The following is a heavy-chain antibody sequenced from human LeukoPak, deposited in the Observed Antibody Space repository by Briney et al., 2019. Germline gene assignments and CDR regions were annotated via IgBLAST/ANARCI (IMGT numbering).Heavy chain of an antibody. D-gene: IGHD3-22*01. Sequence: SETLSPTCTVSGGSISSSRHYWGWIRQPPGKGLEGIGNILYSGSTNYNPSLKSRVTISVDTSKNQFSLKLSSVTAADTADYYCVRRVAGSSYRDYWGQGTLVTVSS. CDR1: GGSISSSRHY. CDR3: VRRVAGSSYRDY. J-gene: IGHJ4*02. V-gene: IGHV4-39*01. CDR2: ILYSGST.